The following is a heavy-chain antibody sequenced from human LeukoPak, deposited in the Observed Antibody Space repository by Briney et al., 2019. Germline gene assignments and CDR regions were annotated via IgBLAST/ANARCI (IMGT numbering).Heavy chain of an antibody. CDR3: ARVPYYYDSSGSYYFDY. CDR1: GGSVSSGSYY. V-gene: IGHV4-61*01. CDR2: IYYSGST. D-gene: IGHD3-22*01. J-gene: IGHJ4*02. Sequence: SETLSLTCTVSGGSVSSGSYYWSWIRQPPGKGLEWIGYIYYSGSTNYNPSLKSRVTISVDTSKSQFSLKLSSVTAADTAVYYCARVPYYYDSSGSYYFDYWGQGTLVTVSS.